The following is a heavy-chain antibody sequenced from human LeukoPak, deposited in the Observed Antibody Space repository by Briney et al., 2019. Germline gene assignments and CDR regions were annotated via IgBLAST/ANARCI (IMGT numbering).Heavy chain of an antibody. V-gene: IGHV3-48*03. D-gene: IGHD6-19*01. J-gene: IGHJ6*02. Sequence: PGGSLRLSCEASGLTFSGYDMNWVRQAPGKGLEWISYISSSGNTIYYAHSVKGRFTISRDNAQNSLYLQMSSLRAEDSAVYYCARDLTVAGPMDVWGQGTTVTVSS. CDR1: GLTFSGYD. CDR3: ARDLTVAGPMDV. CDR2: ISSSGNTI.